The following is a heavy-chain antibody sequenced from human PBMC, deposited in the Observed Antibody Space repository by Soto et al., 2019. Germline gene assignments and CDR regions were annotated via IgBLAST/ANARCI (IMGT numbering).Heavy chain of an antibody. CDR3: ARALGEYCSSTSCFRPYYSYGMDV. V-gene: IGHV1-2*04. CDR1: GYTFNGYY. Sequence: ASVKVSCKASGYTFNGYYMHWVRQAPGQGLEWMGWINPNSGGTNYAQKFQGWVTMTRDASISTAYMELSRLRSDDTAVYYCARALGEYCSSTSCFRPYYSYGMDVWGQGTTVTAS. D-gene: IGHD2-2*01. CDR2: INPNSGGT. J-gene: IGHJ6*02.